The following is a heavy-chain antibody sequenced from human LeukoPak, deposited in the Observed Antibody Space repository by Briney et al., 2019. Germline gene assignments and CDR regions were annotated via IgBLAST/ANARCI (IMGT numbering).Heavy chain of an antibody. D-gene: IGHD2-21*01. Sequence: GGSLRLSCAASGFTFSSYGMHWVRQAPGKGLEWVAFIRYDGSNKYYADSVKGRFTISRDNSKNTLYLQMNSLRAEDTAVYYCASCNGDDCYRDAFDIWGQGTMVTVSS. V-gene: IGHV3-30*02. CDR3: ASCNGDDCYRDAFDI. J-gene: IGHJ3*02. CDR2: IRYDGSNK. CDR1: GFTFSSYG.